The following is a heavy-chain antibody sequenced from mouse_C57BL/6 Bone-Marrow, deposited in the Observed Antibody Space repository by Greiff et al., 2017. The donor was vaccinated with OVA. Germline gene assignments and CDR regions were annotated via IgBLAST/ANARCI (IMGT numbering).Heavy chain of an antibody. V-gene: IGHV1-64*01. CDR2: IHPNSGSI. D-gene: IGHD2-4*01. CDR1: GYTFTSYW. Sequence: QVQLQQPGAELVKPGASVKLSCKASGYTFTSYWMHWVKQRPGQGLEWIGMIHPNSGSINYNEKFKSKATLTVDKSSSTAYMQLSSLTSEDAAVYYCARGDYPHYYAMDYWGQGTSVTVSS. J-gene: IGHJ4*01. CDR3: ARGDYPHYYAMDY.